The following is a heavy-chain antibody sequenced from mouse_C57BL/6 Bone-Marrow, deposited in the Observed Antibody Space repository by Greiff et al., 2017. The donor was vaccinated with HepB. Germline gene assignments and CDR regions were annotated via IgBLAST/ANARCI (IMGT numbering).Heavy chain of an antibody. CDR1: GFTFSDYG. Sequence: EVKLVESGGGLVKPGGSLKLSCAASGFTFSDYGMHWVRQAPEKGLEWVAYISSGSSTIYYADTVKGRFTISRDNAKNTLFLQMTSLRSEDTAMYYCARPMIRAWFAYGGQGTLVTVSA. CDR3: ARPMIRAWFAY. D-gene: IGHD2-4*01. J-gene: IGHJ3*01. CDR2: ISSGSSTI. V-gene: IGHV5-17*01.